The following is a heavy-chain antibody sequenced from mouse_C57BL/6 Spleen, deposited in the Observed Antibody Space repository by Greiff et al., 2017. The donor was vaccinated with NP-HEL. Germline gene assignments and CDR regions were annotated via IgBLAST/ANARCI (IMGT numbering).Heavy chain of an antibody. CDR1: GYSFTDYN. Sequence: VQLKQSGPELVKPGASVKISCKASGYSFTDYNMTWVKQSNGKSLEWIGVINPNYGTTSYNQKFKGKATLTVDQSYSTAYMQLNSLTSEDSAVYDCASNYGSLWYFDVWGTGTTVTVSS. CDR3: ASNYGSLWYFDV. D-gene: IGHD1-1*01. CDR2: INPNYGTT. V-gene: IGHV1-39*01. J-gene: IGHJ1*03.